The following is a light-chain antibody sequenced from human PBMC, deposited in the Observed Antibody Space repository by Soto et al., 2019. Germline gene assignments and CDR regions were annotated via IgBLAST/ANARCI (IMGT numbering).Light chain of an antibody. CDR2: SNS. CDR1: SSNIGRNT. J-gene: IGLJ2*01. V-gene: IGLV1-44*01. CDR3: AAWDDSLNGVV. Sequence: QSVLTQPPAASGTPGQRVTISCSGSSSNIGRNTVNWYQQLPGTAPKLLIYSNSQRPSGVPDRFSGSRSGTSASLAISGLQSEDEGDYYCAAWDDSLNGVVFGGGTKLTVL.